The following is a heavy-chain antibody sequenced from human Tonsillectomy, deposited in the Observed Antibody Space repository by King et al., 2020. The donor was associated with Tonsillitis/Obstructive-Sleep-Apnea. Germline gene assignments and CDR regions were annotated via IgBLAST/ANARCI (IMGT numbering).Heavy chain of an antibody. CDR3: AREDIVVVPAAIDPRPFDY. CDR2: ISYDGSNK. Sequence: VQLVESGGGVVQPGRSLRLSCAASGFTFSSYAMHWVRQAPGKGLEWVAVISYDGSNKYYADSVKGRFTISRDNSKNTLYLQMNSLRAEDTAVYYCAREDIVVVPAAIDPRPFDYWGQGTLVTVSS. D-gene: IGHD2-2*01. V-gene: IGHV3-30*04. CDR1: GFTFSSYA. J-gene: IGHJ4*02.